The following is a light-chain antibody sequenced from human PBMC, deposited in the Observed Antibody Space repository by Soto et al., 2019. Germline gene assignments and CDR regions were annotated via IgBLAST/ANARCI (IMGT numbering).Light chain of an antibody. V-gene: IGKV3-15*01. CDR2: GAS. CDR1: QGIGST. CDR3: QRYNNWPLT. J-gene: IGKJ4*01. Sequence: TQSPATLSLSPGERTTLSCRASQGIGSTLAWYQQKPGQTPRLLIYGASTRATGVPARFSGSGSGTEFTLTINSLQSEDSAVYYCQRYNNWPLTFGGGTKVDIK.